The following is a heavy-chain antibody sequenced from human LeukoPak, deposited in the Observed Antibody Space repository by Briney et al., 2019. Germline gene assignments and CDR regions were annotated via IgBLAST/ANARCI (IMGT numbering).Heavy chain of an antibody. CDR1: GYTFTGYY. Sequence: ASVKVSCKASGYTFTGYYMHWVRQAPGQGLEWMGWINPNNDGTNYAQKFQGRVTTTRDTSISTAYMELSRLRSDDTAVYYCARGLSPGSPSAFDIWGQGTMVTVSS. CDR3: ARGLSPGSPSAFDI. D-gene: IGHD3-10*01. CDR2: INPNNDGT. V-gene: IGHV1-2*02. J-gene: IGHJ3*02.